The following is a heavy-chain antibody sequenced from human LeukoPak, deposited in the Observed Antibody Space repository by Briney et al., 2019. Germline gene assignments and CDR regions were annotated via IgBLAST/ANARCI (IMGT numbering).Heavy chain of an antibody. D-gene: IGHD3-22*01. CDR2: IYYSGST. CDR3: ARENYYYDSSGYYYEWGQAPDY. J-gene: IGHJ4*02. Sequence: PSETLSLTCTVSGGSISSYYWSWIRQPPGKGLEWIGYIYYSGSTNYNPSLKSRVTISVDTSKNQFSLKLSSVTAADTAVYYCARENYYYDSSGYYYEWGQAPDYWGQGTLVTVSS. V-gene: IGHV4-59*12. CDR1: GGSISSYY.